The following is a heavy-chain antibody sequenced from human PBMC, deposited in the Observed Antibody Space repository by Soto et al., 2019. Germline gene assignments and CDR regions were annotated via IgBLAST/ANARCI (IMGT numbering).Heavy chain of an antibody. Sequence: SETLSLTCAVYGGSFSGYYWSWIRQPPGKGLEWIGEINHSGSTNYNPSLKSRVTISVDTSKNQFSLKLSSVTAADTAVYYCARLNRGWMVPTPYWGQGTLVTVSS. J-gene: IGHJ4*02. CDR2: INHSGST. V-gene: IGHV4-34*01. D-gene: IGHD6-19*01. CDR3: ARLNRGWMVPTPY. CDR1: GGSFSGYY.